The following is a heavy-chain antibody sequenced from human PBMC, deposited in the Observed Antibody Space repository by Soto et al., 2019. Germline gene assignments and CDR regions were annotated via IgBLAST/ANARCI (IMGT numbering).Heavy chain of an antibody. Sequence: EVQLVESGGGLVQPGGSLRLSCAASGFTFSSYSMNWVRQAPGKGLEWVSYISSSSSTIYYADSVKGRFTISRDNAKNSLYLQMNSLRAEDKAVYYCARDLNLGSFDYWGQGTLVTVSS. V-gene: IGHV3-48*01. CDR1: GFTFSSYS. CDR3: ARDLNLGSFDY. J-gene: IGHJ4*02. CDR2: ISSSSSTI.